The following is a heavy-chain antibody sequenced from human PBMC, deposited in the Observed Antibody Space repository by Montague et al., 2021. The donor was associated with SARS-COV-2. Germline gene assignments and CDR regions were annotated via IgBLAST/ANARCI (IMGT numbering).Heavy chain of an antibody. D-gene: IGHD3-22*01. V-gene: IGHV4-59*08. Sequence: SETLSLTCTVSGGSISSYYWSWIRQPPGKGLEWIGYIYYTGSTNYNPSLRSRVTISVDTSKNQFSLKLNSVTAADTAVYYCASGYDSSGDFDFWGQGTLVTVSS. CDR3: ASGYDSSGDFDF. CDR2: IYYTGST. J-gene: IGHJ4*02. CDR1: GGSISSYY.